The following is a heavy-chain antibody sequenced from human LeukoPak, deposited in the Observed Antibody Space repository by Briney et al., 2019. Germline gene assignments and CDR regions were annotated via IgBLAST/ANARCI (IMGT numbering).Heavy chain of an antibody. CDR3: AKHTYQFENSGYSGRYYY. CDR2: ISGRGVST. D-gene: IGHD3-22*01. CDR1: RRTPKNYA. V-gene: IGHV3-23*01. J-gene: IGHJ4*02. Sequence: GGCLRLSCAARRRTPKNYAMSWVRQAPGKGGAWVSRISGRGVSTFYAHSVKGGFTVSRDNSKNMLYLQMNSLKAEDTAVYYCAKHTYQFENSGYSGRYYYWGQGTLVTVSS.